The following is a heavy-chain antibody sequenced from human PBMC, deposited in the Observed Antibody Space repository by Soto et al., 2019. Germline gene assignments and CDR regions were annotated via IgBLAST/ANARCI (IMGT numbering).Heavy chain of an antibody. V-gene: IGHV1-3*01. CDR1: GYTFTSYA. J-gene: IGHJ3*02. D-gene: IGHD2-2*01. Sequence: ASVKVSCKASGYTFTSYAMHWVRQAPGQRLEWMGWINAGNGNTKYSQKFQGRVTITRDTSASTAYMELSSLRSGDTAVYYCARDGDIVVVPAKNAFDIWGQGTMVTVSS. CDR3: ARDGDIVVVPAKNAFDI. CDR2: INAGNGNT.